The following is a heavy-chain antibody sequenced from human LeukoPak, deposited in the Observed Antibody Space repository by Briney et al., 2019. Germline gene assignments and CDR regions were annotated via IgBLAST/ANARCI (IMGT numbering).Heavy chain of an antibody. CDR3: ARGGGRVAQVGGFWGASDY. Sequence: SETLSLTCAVYGGSFSGYYWSWIRQPPGKGLEWIGEINHSGSTNYNPSLKSRVTISVDTSKNQFSLKLSSVTAADTAVYYCARGGGRVAQVGGFWGASDYWGQGTLVTVSS. CDR2: INHSGST. CDR1: GGSFSGYY. V-gene: IGHV4-34*01. J-gene: IGHJ4*02. D-gene: IGHD3-16*01.